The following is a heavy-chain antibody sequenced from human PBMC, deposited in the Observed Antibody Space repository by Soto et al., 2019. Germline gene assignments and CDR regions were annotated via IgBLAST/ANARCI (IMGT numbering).Heavy chain of an antibody. CDR3: ARGQDSAKVAH. V-gene: IGHV4-34*01. CDR2: IHPRGDQ. J-gene: IGHJ4*02. CDR1: GGSFSGYY. D-gene: IGHD5-18*01. Sequence: QVQLHQWGAGLLKPSETLSLTCDVYGGSFSGYYWTWIRQTPGKGLEWIGEIHPRGDQDFNPSLASRLTIALDTSKKQFFLKLSSATAADTAVYYGARGQDSAKVAHWGQGALITVSS.